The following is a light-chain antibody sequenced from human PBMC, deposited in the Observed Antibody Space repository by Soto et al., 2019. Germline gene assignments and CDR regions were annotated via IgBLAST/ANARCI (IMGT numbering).Light chain of an antibody. CDR2: DNN. CDR1: SSNVGNNY. CDR3: GTWDSSLSAVV. Sequence: QSVLTQPPSVSAAPGQRVTISCSGISSNVGNNYVSWYQQLPGTAPKLLIYDNNKRPSGIPDRFSGSKSGTSATLGITGLQTGDEADYYYGTWDSSLSAVVFGGGTKVTVL. V-gene: IGLV1-51*01. J-gene: IGLJ2*01.